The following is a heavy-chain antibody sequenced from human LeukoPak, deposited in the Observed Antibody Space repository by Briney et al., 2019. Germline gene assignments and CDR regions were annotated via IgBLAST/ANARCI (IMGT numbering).Heavy chain of an antibody. CDR1: GGSISSSF. J-gene: IGHJ6*03. Sequence: PSETLSLTCTVSGGSISSSFWTWIRQPAGKGLEWIGRIYPSGSTRYNPALNRRVTISVDKSKNQFSLKLSSVTAADTAVYYCARDQKVPNNNFGYKFYTDVWGMGTTVTVSS. CDR2: IYPSGST. V-gene: IGHV4-4*07. D-gene: IGHD1-20*01. CDR3: ARDQKVPNNNFGYKFYTDV.